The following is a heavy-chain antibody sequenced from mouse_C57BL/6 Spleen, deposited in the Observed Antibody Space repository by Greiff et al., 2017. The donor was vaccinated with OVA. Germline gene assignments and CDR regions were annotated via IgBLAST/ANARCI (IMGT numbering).Heavy chain of an antibody. J-gene: IGHJ3*01. CDR2: ISSGSSTI. CDR1: GFTFSDYG. CDR3: ARCYGSSYSWFAY. Sequence: EVQVVESGGGLVKPGGSLKLSCAASGFTFSDYGMHWVRQAPEKGLEWVAYISSGSSTIYYADTVKGRFTISRDNAKNTLFLQMTSLRSEDTAMYYCARCYGSSYSWFAYWGQGTLVTVSA. V-gene: IGHV5-17*01. D-gene: IGHD1-1*01.